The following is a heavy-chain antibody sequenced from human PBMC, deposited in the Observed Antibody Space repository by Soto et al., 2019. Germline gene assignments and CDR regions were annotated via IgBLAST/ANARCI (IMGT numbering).Heavy chain of an antibody. J-gene: IGHJ6*02. CDR3: ARLIVATTRSYYYYGMDV. V-gene: IGHV5-10-1*01. Sequence: GESLKISCKGSGYSFTSYWISWVRQMPGKGLEWMGRIDPSYSYTNYSPSFQGHVTISADKSISTAYLQWSSLKASDIAMYYCARLIVATTRSYYYYGMDVWGQGTTVTVSS. CDR2: IDPSYSYT. CDR1: GYSFTSYW. D-gene: IGHD5-12*01.